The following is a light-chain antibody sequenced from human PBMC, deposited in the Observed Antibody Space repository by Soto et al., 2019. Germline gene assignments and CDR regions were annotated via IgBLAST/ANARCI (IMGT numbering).Light chain of an antibody. Sequence: IVLTQSPETLSSSPGERLTLSCRASQSVRNNYLAWYQLKPGQAPRLLIYETYRRATGIPDRFSGSGSGTDFTLTISRLEPEDFATYYCQQANSFPFTFGQGTRLEIK. J-gene: IGKJ5*01. CDR1: QSVRNNY. V-gene: IGKV3D-20*02. CDR3: QQANSFPFT. CDR2: ETY.